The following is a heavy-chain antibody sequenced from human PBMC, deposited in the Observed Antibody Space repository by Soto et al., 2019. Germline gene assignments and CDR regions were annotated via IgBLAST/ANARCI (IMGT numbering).Heavy chain of an antibody. CDR1: GYTFTNYG. CDR2: INTYNANT. D-gene: IGHD6-13*01. J-gene: IGHJ3*02. Sequence: VQLVQSGVEVKKPGASVKVSCKASGYTFTNYGISWVRQAPGQGHEWMGWINTYNANTNYAQKVQGRVTLTTETSTSTAYMELRSLRPDDTAVYYCARDRLYSTRSTVRFDIWGQGTMLTVSS. V-gene: IGHV1-18*01. CDR3: ARDRLYSTRSTVRFDI.